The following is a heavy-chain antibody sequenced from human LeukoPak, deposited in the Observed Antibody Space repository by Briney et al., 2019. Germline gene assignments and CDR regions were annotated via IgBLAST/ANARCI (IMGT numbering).Heavy chain of an antibody. J-gene: IGHJ4*02. Sequence: PGGSLRHSCAASGVPLWRHLKTCVRHALEEGLEWMASIKQSRSEKYYAESVTGRFTVSRDDAKSSLYLQMNSLSADDTAVYYCAKGPNYGARVDYSDFWGQGTKVTVSS. CDR3: AKGPNYGARVDYSDF. CDR2: IKQSRSEK. D-gene: IGHD4-17*01. V-gene: IGHV3-7*01. CDR1: GVPLWRHL.